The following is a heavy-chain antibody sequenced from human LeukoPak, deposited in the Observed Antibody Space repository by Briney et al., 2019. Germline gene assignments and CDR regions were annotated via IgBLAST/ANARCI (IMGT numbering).Heavy chain of an antibody. CDR1: EYTFTGYY. D-gene: IGHD3-10*01. CDR2: IDPNSGGT. Sequence: ASVKVSCKASEYTFTGYYIHWVRQAPGQGLEWMGWIDPNSGGTNYAQKFQDRVTMTRDTSISTAYMELSRLRSDDTAVYYCASGLLWFGEFPAVDAFDIWGQGTMVTVSS. CDR3: ASGLLWFGEFPAVDAFDI. J-gene: IGHJ3*02. V-gene: IGHV1-2*02.